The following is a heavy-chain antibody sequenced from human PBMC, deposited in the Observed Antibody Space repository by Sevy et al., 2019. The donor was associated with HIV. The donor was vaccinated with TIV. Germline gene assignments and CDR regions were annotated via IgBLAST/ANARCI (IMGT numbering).Heavy chain of an antibody. V-gene: IGHV3-15*01. CDR3: TAGPVSF. CDR1: GFTFSNAW. Sequence: GESLKISCTASGFTFSNAWMTWVRQTPERGLEWVALIKPITDAGTTDYAAPVQGRFTISRDDSKNTVYLQLNSLKTEDTAVYYCTAGPVSFWGQRTLVTVSS. J-gene: IGHJ4*02. CDR2: IKPITDAGTT. D-gene: IGHD3-16*01.